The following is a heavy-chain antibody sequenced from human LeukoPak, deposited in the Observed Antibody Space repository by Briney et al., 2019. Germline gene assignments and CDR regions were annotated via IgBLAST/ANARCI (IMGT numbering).Heavy chain of an antibody. Sequence: GGSLRLSCAVSGITFNTYVMHWVRQAPGKGLEWVANIKQDGSEKYYVDSVKGRFTISRDNAKNSLYLQMNSLRAEDTAVYYCAAVRPEYSSSLIDYWGQGTLVTVSS. J-gene: IGHJ4*02. CDR3: AAVRPEYSSSLIDY. CDR2: IKQDGSEK. D-gene: IGHD6-6*01. CDR1: GITFNTYV. V-gene: IGHV3-7*01.